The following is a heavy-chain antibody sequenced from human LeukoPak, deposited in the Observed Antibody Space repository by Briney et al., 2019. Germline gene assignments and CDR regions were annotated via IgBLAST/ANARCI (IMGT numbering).Heavy chain of an antibody. CDR3: ARDQEYYDSSGYFRWFDP. J-gene: IGHJ5*02. Sequence: SVKISCKASGGTFSSYAISWVRQAPGQGLEWMGRIIPIFGTANYAQKFQGRVTITTDESTSTAYMELSSLRSEDTAVYYCARDQEYYDSSGYFRWFDPWGQGTLVTVSS. CDR1: GGTFSSYA. D-gene: IGHD3-22*01. V-gene: IGHV1-69*05. CDR2: IIPIFGTA.